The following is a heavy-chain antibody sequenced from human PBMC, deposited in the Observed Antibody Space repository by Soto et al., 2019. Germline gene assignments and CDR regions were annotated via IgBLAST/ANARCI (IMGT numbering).Heavy chain of an antibody. CDR1: GFTFSDHY. D-gene: IGHD1-26*01. V-gene: IGHV3-72*01. CDR3: ARFSGSYTRGLDY. J-gene: IGHJ4*02. CDR2: SRNKANSYST. Sequence: EVQLVESGGGLVQPGGSLRLSCAASGFTFSDHYMDWVRQAPGKGLEWVGRSRNKANSYSTEYAASVKGRFTISRDESKNSLYLQMNSLKTGDTAVYYCARFSGSYTRGLDYWGQGTLGTVSS.